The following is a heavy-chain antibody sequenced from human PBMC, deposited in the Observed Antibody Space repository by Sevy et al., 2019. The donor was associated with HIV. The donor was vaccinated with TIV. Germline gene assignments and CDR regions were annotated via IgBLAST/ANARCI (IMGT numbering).Heavy chain of an antibody. CDR2: ISYSGSST. CDR3: AKDRVSGSYHAGDFDY. Sequence: GGSLRLSCAASGFTFNNYAMSWVRQAPGKGLEWVSVISYSGSSTYYADSVKGQFTISRDNSKNTLYLQMNSLRAEDTAVYYCAKDRVSGSYHAGDFDYRGQGTLVTVSS. J-gene: IGHJ4*02. D-gene: IGHD1-26*01. V-gene: IGHV3-23*01. CDR1: GFTFNNYA.